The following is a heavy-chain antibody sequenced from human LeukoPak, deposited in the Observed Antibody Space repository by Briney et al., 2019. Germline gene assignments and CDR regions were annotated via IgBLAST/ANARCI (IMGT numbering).Heavy chain of an antibody. CDR2: IYYSGST. D-gene: IGHD3-3*01. J-gene: IGHJ4*02. CDR1: GGSISSYY. V-gene: IGHV4-59*01. CDR3: ARTYYDFWSGSPHFDY. Sequence: PSETLSLTCTVSGGSISSYYWSWIRQPPGKGLEWIGYIYYSGSTNYNPSLKSRATISVDTSKNQFSLKLSSVTAADTAVYYCARTYYDFWSGSPHFDYWGQGTLVTVSS.